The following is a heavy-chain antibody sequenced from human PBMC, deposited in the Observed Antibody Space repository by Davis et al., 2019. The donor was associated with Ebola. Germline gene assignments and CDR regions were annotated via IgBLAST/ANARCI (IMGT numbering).Heavy chain of an antibody. J-gene: IGHJ4*02. Sequence: GGSLRLSCAASGFTFSSYGMHWVRQAPGKGLEWVAVIWYDGSNKYYADSVKGRFTISRDNSKNTLYLQMNSLRAEDTAVYYCARDRGGGNKIKYYFDYWGQGTLVTVSS. V-gene: IGHV3-33*01. CDR3: ARDRGGGNKIKYYFDY. D-gene: IGHD4-23*01. CDR1: GFTFSSYG. CDR2: IWYDGSNK.